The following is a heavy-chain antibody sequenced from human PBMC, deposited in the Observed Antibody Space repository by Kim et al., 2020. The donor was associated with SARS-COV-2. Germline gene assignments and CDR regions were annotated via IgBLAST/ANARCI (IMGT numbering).Heavy chain of an antibody. D-gene: IGHD6-19*01. CDR1: GFTFSRYA. J-gene: IGHJ4*02. V-gene: IGHV3-23*01. CDR3: AKDISSGSPYYFDL. CDR2: ISGSGYDT. Sequence: GGSLRLSCAASGFTFSRYAMSWVRQAPGKGLEWFSGISGSGYDTYYAGSVKGRFTISRDNSKNTLYLQMNSLRPEDTAVSYCAKDISSGSPYYFDLWGQG.